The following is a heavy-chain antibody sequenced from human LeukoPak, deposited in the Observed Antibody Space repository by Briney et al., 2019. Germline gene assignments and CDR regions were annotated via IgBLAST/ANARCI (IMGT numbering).Heavy chain of an antibody. V-gene: IGHV4-59*01. CDR2: IYYSGST. CDR1: GGSISSYY. Sequence: SETLSLTCTVSGGSISSYYWSWIRQPPGKGLEWIGYIYYSGSTNYNPSLKSRVTISVDTSKNQFSLKLSSVTAADTAVYYCARARYFDWTFDYCGQRTLVTVSS. CDR3: ARARYFDWTFDY. D-gene: IGHD3-9*01. J-gene: IGHJ4*02.